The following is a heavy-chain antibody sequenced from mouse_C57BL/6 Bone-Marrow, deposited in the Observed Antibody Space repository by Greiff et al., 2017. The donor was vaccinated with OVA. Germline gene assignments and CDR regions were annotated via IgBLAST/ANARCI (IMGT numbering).Heavy chain of an antibody. CDR3: ARRGYYGSGDYFDY. V-gene: IGHV2-9-1*01. CDR1: GFSLTSYA. J-gene: IGHJ2*01. CDR2: IWTGGGT. Sequence: VQLVESGPGLVAPSQSLSITCTVSGFSLTSYAISWVRQPPGKGLEWLGVIWTGGGTNYNSALKSRLSISKDNSKSQVFLKMNSLQTDDTARYYCARRGYYGSGDYFDYWGQGTTLTVSS. D-gene: IGHD1-1*01.